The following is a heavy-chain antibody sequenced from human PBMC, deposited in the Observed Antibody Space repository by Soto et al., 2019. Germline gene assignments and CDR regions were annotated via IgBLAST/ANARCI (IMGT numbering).Heavy chain of an antibody. D-gene: IGHD2-2*01. CDR1: GFTFSSFC. V-gene: IGHV3-74*01. J-gene: IGHJ4*02. Sequence: EVQMVESGGGLVQPGGSLRLSCAASGFTFSSFCLHWVHQVSGKGLVWVSRVNSDGSTTAYADSVKSRFTVSRDNAKNTLYLQMDNLRAEDTAVYYCAGGAGSNKPFDYWGQGTLVTVSS. CDR3: AGGAGSNKPFDY. CDR2: VNSDGSTT.